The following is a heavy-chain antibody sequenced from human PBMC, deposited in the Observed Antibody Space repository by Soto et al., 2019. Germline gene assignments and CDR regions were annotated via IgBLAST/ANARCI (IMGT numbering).Heavy chain of an antibody. Sequence: SQTLSLTCAISGDSVSSNSAAWNWIRQSPSRGLEWLGRTYYRSKWYNDYAVSVKSRITINPDTSKNQFSLQLNSVTPEDTAVYYCAKDRDILTGSDGYYYYGMDVWGQGTTVTVSS. CDR2: TYYRSKWYN. V-gene: IGHV6-1*01. D-gene: IGHD3-9*01. CDR1: GDSVSSNSAA. J-gene: IGHJ6*02. CDR3: AKDRDILTGSDGYYYYGMDV.